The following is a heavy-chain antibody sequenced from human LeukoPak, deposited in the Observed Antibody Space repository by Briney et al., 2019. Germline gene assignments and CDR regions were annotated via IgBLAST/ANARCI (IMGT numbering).Heavy chain of an antibody. CDR1: GGSFSGYY. D-gene: IGHD3-10*01. V-gene: IGHV4-34*01. CDR2: INHSRST. Sequence: SGTLSLSCAVYGGSFSGYYWSWIRQPPGKGLEWIWEINHSRSTNYNPSLKSRVTISVDTSKNQFSLKLSSVTAADTAVYYCARGRDYYGSGAHYYMDVWGKGTTVIVSS. CDR3: ARGRDYYGSGAHYYMDV. J-gene: IGHJ6*03.